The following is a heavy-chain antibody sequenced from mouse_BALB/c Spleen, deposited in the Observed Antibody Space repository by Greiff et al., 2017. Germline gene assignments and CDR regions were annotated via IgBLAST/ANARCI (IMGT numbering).Heavy chain of an antibody. D-gene: IGHD2-3*01. V-gene: IGHV1-7*01. CDR3: AREGLDGYYGFAY. CDR2: INPSTGYT. CDR1: GYTFTSYW. Sequence: QVQLKQSGAELAKPGASVKMSCKASGYTFTSYWMHWVKQRPGQGLEWIGYINPSTGYTEYNQKFKDKATLTADKSSSTAYMQLSSLTSEDSAVYYCAREGLDGYYGFAYWGQGTLVTVSA. J-gene: IGHJ3*01.